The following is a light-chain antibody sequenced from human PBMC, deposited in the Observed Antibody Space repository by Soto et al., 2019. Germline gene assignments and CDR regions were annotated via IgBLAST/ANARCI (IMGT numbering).Light chain of an antibody. CDR3: QQYGGPVPFT. CDR1: HSRDSSY. Sequence: EIVVTQSPGTLSLSPGDRATFSCRASHSRDSSYLAWYQQKHGQAPRLLIYGASSRASGIPDRFSGSGSGTDFTVPISRLEPEDGAVYYCQQYGGPVPFTFGPGTKVEIK. J-gene: IGKJ3*01. V-gene: IGKV3-20*01. CDR2: GAS.